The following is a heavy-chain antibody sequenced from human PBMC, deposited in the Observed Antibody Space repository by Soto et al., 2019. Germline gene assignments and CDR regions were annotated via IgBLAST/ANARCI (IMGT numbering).Heavy chain of an antibody. CDR1: GFTFSSYA. V-gene: IGHV3-23*01. Sequence: GGSLRLSCAASGFTFSSYAMSWVRQAPGNGLEWVSAISGSGGSTYYADSVKGRFTISRDNYKNTLYLQMNSLRAEDTAVYYCANGRLVAGTLSDYWGQGPLVTVSS. D-gene: IGHD6-19*01. J-gene: IGHJ4*02. CDR2: ISGSGGST. CDR3: ANGRLVAGTLSDY.